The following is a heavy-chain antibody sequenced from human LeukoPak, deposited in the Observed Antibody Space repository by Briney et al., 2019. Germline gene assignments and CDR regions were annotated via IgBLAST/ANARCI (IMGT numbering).Heavy chain of an antibody. D-gene: IGHD4-17*01. Sequence: TLSLTCTVSGVSISSGAYYWSCIRQHPGKGLEGIGYIYYSGSTYYNPSLKSRVTISVDTSKNQFSLKLSSVTAADTAVYYCARATVTTLVFDYWGQGTLVTVSS. J-gene: IGHJ4*02. CDR2: IYYSGST. V-gene: IGHV4-31*03. CDR3: ARATVTTLVFDY. CDR1: GVSISSGAYY.